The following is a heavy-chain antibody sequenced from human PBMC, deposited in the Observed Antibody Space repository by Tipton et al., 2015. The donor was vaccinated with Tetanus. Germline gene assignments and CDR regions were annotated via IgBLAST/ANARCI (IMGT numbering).Heavy chain of an antibody. J-gene: IGHJ4*02. CDR2: IYSSGST. Sequence: TLSLTCTVSGGSITSGTYYWGWIRQPPGKGLEWIGDIYSSGSTYYNPSLKSRVTISVDTSKNQFSLRLNSVTAADTAVYYCARDQARGARGWNYFDCWGQGTLVTVSS. CDR1: GGSITSGTYY. D-gene: IGHD1-26*01. CDR3: ARDQARGARGWNYFDC. V-gene: IGHV4-31*03.